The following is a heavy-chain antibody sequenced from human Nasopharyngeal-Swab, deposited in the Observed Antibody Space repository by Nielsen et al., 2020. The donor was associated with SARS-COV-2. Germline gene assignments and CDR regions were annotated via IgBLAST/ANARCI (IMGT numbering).Heavy chain of an antibody. V-gene: IGHV4-59*01. J-gene: IGHJ5*02. D-gene: IGHD3-3*01. CDR2: IYYSGST. CDR3: ARATWSGYSLGWFDP. Sequence: RQPPGKGLEWIGYIYYSGSTNYNPSLKSRVTILVDTSKNQFSLKLSSVTAADTAVYYCARATWSGYSLGWFDPWGQGTLVTVSS.